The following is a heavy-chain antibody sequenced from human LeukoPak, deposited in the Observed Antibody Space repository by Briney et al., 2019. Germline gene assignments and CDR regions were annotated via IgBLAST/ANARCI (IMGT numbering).Heavy chain of an antibody. V-gene: IGHV3-20*04. CDR2: IDWKGRPT. CDR1: GFSFDDYD. J-gene: IGHJ5*02. Sequence: GGSLRLSCAASGFSFDDYDMAWLRQAPGKGLEWGSDIDWKGRPTSYADSVKGRFTISRDNAQKSLYLQMDSLRAEDTALYYCAREVYRIGVGGFDPWGQGTLVIVSS. D-gene: IGHD6-19*01. CDR3: AREVYRIGVGGFDP.